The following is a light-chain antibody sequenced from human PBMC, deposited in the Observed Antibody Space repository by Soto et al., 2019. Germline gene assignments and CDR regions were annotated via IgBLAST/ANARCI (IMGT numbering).Light chain of an antibody. J-gene: IGKJ4*01. CDR1: QGINSA. V-gene: IGKV1-13*02. CDR2: YAS. CDR3: QHFNGYPLA. Sequence: AIQLTQSPSSLSASVGDRVTITCRASQGINSALAWYQQKPGKSPKVLIYYASNLESGVPSRFSGSGSGTDFTLTIYSLQPEDFAAYYCQHFNGYPLAFGGGTKVEIK.